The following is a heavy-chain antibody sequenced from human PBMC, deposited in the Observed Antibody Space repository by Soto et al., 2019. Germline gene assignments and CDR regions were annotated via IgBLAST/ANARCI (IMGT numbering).Heavy chain of an antibody. CDR1: GFTLSDYY. CDR3: TRVPTPVPAAIDI. D-gene: IGHD2-15*01. V-gene: IGHV3-72*01. Sequence: PGGSLRLSCAASGFTLSDYYIDWVRQAPGKGLDWVGRIRNEANSYTAVYAASVTGRFTMSRDDSKNSLYLQMDSLKTEDTAVYYCTRVPTPVPAAIDIWGQGTMVTVS. J-gene: IGHJ3*02. CDR2: IRNEANSYTA.